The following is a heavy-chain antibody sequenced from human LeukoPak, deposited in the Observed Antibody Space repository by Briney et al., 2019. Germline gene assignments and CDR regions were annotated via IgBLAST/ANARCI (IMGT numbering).Heavy chain of an antibody. CDR3: AKARAIVVAGNFDY. V-gene: IGHV3-48*01. J-gene: IGHJ4*02. CDR1: GFTFSSYS. D-gene: IGHD6-19*01. Sequence: PGGSLRLSCAASGFTFSSYSMNWVRQAPGKGLEWVSYIRSSSNIIYYADSVKGRFTISRDNSKNTLYLQMNSLRAEDTAVFYCAKARAIVVAGNFDYWGQGTLVTVSS. CDR2: IRSSSNII.